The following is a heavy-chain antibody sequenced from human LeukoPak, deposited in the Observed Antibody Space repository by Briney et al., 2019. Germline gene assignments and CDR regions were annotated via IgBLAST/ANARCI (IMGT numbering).Heavy chain of an antibody. Sequence: GRSLRLSCAASGFTFSSYGMHWVRQAPGKGLEWVAVIWYDGSSKYYADSVKGRFTISRDNSKNTLYLQMNSLRAEDTAVYYCAKDSPVVVVAYWFDPWGQGTLVTVSS. V-gene: IGHV3-33*06. CDR2: IWYDGSSK. D-gene: IGHD2-15*01. CDR3: AKDSPVVVVAYWFDP. CDR1: GFTFSSYG. J-gene: IGHJ5*02.